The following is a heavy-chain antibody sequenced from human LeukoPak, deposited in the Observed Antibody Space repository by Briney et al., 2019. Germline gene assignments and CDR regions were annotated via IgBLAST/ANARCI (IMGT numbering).Heavy chain of an antibody. CDR3: ARVKYCSTNSCYASFDY. J-gene: IGHJ4*02. D-gene: IGHD2-2*01. CDR1: GFTFSSYG. Sequence: GGSLRLSCAASGFTFSSYGMHWVRQAPGKGLEWVAVIWYDGSNKYYADSVKGRFTISRDNSKNTLYLQMNSLRAEDTAVYYCARVKYCSTNSCYASFDYWGQGTLGTVSS. CDR2: IWYDGSNK. V-gene: IGHV3-33*01.